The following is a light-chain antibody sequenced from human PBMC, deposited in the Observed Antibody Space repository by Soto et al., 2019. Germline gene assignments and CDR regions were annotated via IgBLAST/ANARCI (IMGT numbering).Light chain of an antibody. CDR2: EVT. J-gene: IGLJ2*01. CDR3: SSYAGSNNVI. Sequence: QSVLTQPPSASGSPGQSVTISCTGTSSDVGGYNYVSWYQQHPGKAPILIIYEVTKRPSGVPDRFSGSKSGNTASLTVSGLQAEDEADYYCSSYAGSNNVIFGGGTKLTV. V-gene: IGLV2-8*01. CDR1: SSDVGGYNY.